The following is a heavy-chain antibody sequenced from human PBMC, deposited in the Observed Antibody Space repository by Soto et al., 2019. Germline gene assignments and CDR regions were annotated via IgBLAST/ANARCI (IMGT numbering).Heavy chain of an antibody. CDR1: GFTFSSYA. CDR3: ARAPILFSGDYFPNHFDY. D-gene: IGHD4-17*01. V-gene: IGHV3-30-3*01. CDR2: ISYDGSNK. Sequence: QVQLVESGGGVVQPGRSLRLSCAASGFTFSSYAMHWVRQAPGKGLEWVAVISYDGSNKYYADSVKGRFTISRDNSKNALYMQMNSMRDADTAVYYGARAPILFSGDYFPNHFDYWGQGTLVTVSS. J-gene: IGHJ4*02.